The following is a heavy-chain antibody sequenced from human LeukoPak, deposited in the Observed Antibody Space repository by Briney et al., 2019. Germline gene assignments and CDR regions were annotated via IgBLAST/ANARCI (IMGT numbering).Heavy chain of an antibody. J-gene: IGHJ4*02. CDR3: ARHVYDILTGYYWFDY. Sequence: SETLSLTCTVSGGSISTYYWSWLRQPPGKGLEWIGYVYYSGSTNYNPSLKSRVTISADTSKNQFSLKLSSVTAADTAVYYCARHVYDILTGYYWFDYWGQGTLVTVSS. CDR1: GGSISTYY. D-gene: IGHD3-9*01. CDR2: VYYSGST. V-gene: IGHV4-59*08.